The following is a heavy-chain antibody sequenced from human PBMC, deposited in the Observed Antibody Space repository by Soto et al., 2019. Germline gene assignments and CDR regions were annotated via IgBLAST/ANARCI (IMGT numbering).Heavy chain of an antibody. CDR3: ARCGSYRSGYYYYGMDV. J-gene: IGHJ6*02. V-gene: IGHV4-59*01. CDR2: IYYTGGT. Sequence: PPETLRLTYNVSGVTIRGYYWNWIRQPPGKTLEWIGSIYYTGGTNYNPSLKSRVTISVDTSKNQFSLKLSSVTAADTAVYYCARCGSYRSGYYYYGMDVWCHGTTVT. CDR1: GVTIRGYY. D-gene: IGHD1-26*01.